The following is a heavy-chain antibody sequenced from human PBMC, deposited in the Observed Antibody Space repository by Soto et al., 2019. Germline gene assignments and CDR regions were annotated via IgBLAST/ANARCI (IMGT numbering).Heavy chain of an antibody. Sequence: ASVKVSCKASGYTFTGYAMHWVSQAPGQRLEWMGWINAGNGNTKYSQKFQGRVTITRDTSASTAYMELSSLRSEDTAVYYCARAVAVGADFDYCGQGSLVTVSA. CDR1: GYTFTGYA. J-gene: IGHJ4*02. CDR2: INAGNGNT. CDR3: ARAVAVGADFDY. V-gene: IGHV1-3*01. D-gene: IGHD1-26*01.